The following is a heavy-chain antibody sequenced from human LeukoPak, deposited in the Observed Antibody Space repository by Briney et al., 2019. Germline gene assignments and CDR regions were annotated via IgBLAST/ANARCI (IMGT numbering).Heavy chain of an antibody. CDR3: AKSGGYGLIDY. J-gene: IGHJ4*02. Sequence: SETLSLTCTVSGSSMSSDYYWGWIRQPPGKGLEWIGSISDSGSAYYNPSLQSRVTISIDTSKNQFSLRLSSVTAADTAMYYCAKSGGYGLIDYWGQGTLVTVSS. CDR2: ISDSGSA. CDR1: GSSMSSDYY. V-gene: IGHV4-38-2*02. D-gene: IGHD1-26*01.